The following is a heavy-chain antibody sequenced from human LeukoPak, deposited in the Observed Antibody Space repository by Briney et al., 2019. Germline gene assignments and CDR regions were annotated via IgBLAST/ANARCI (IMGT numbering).Heavy chain of an antibody. V-gene: IGHV3-48*01. CDR3: ARVGWFGEGGVDY. D-gene: IGHD3-10*01. Sequence: GGSLRLSRAASGFTFSSYSMNWVRQAPGKGLEWVSYISSSSSTIYYADSMKGRFTISRDNAKNSLYLQMNSLRAEDTAVYYCARVGWFGEGGVDYWGQGTMVTVSS. CDR1: GFTFSSYS. J-gene: IGHJ4*02. CDR2: ISSSSSTI.